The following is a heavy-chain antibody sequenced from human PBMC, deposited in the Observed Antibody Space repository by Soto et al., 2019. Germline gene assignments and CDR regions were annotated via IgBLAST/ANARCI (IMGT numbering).Heavy chain of an antibody. CDR3: AKDISYNGPAIYPSFDY. V-gene: IGHV3-9*01. CDR2: ISWNSGSI. Sequence: VRLSCAASGFTFHDHAIHWVRQSPGRGLEWVSGISWNSGSIGYADSVRGRFTISRDNAKNSLYLQMSSLRAEDTAFYYCAKDISYNGPAIYPSFDYWG. CDR1: GFTFHDHA. D-gene: IGHD3-10*01. J-gene: IGHJ4*01.